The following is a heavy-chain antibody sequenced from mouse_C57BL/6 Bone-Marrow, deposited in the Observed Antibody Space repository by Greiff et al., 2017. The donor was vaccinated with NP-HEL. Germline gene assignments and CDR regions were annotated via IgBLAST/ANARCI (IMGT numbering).Heavy chain of an antibody. J-gene: IGHJ1*03. CDR3: AKNGGLLRYFDV. Sequence: VMLVESGPGLVQPSQSLSITCTVSGFSLTSYGVHWVRQSPGKGLEWLGVIWRGGSTDYNAAFMSRLSITKDNSKSQVFFNMNSLQADDTAIYYCAKNGGLLRYFDVWGTGTTVTVSS. V-gene: IGHV2-5*01. CDR1: GFSLTSYG. CDR2: IWRGGST. D-gene: IGHD2-3*01.